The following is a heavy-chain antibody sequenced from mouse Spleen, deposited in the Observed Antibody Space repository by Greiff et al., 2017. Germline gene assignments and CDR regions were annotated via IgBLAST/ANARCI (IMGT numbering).Heavy chain of an antibody. V-gene: IGHV1-80*01. D-gene: IGHD4-1*01. CDR3: ARLGTGRAMDY. Sequence: QVQLQQSGAELVKPGASVKISCKASGYAFSSYWMNWVKQRPGKGLEWIGQIYPGDGDTNYNGKFKGKATLTADKSSSTAYMQLSSLTSEDSEVYFCARLGTGRAMDYWGQGTSVTVSS. CDR1: GYAFSSYW. J-gene: IGHJ4*01. CDR2: IYPGDGDT.